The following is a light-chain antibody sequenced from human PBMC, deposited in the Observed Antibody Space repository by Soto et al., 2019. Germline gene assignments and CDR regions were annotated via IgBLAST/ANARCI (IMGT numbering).Light chain of an antibody. Sequence: EIVLAQSPGTLSLSPGDRATLSFRASQSFNSRYLAWFLQRPGQAPRLLIYATSSRAADIPDRFSGSGSGTDFTLTINRLEPEDFAVYYCQQYGSAPWTCGQGTKVEIK. V-gene: IGKV3-20*01. CDR1: QSFNSRY. CDR2: ATS. J-gene: IGKJ1*01. CDR3: QQYGSAPWT.